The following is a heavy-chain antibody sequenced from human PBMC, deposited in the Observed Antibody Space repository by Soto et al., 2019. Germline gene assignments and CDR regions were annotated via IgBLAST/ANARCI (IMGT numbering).Heavy chain of an antibody. Sequence: GGSLRLSCAASGFTVSSNYMSWVRQAPGKGLEWVSVIYSGGSTYYADSVKGRFTISRDNSKNTLYLQMNSLRAEDTAVYYCARDFAYCSSTSCYVTAFDIWGQGTMVTVSS. CDR3: ARDFAYCSSTSCYVTAFDI. J-gene: IGHJ3*02. V-gene: IGHV3-66*01. CDR1: GFTVSSNY. CDR2: IYSGGST. D-gene: IGHD2-2*01.